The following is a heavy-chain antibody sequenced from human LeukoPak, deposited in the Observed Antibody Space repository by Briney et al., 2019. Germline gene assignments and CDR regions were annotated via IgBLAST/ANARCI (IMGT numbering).Heavy chain of an antibody. D-gene: IGHD3-10*01. CDR3: ARDASVPYGMDV. V-gene: IGHV1-18*01. CDR1: GGTFSSYA. CDR2: ISAYNGNT. Sequence: ASVKVSCKASGGTFSSYAISWVRQAPGQGLEWMGWISAYNGNTNYAQKLQGRVTMTTDTSTSTAYMELRSLRSDDTAVYYCARDASVPYGMDVWGQGTTVTVSS. J-gene: IGHJ6*02.